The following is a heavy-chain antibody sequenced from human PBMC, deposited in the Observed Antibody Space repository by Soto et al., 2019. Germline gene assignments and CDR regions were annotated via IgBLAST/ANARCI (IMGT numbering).Heavy chain of an antibody. CDR3: ARDAYCSSTSCSALQDYGMDV. V-gene: IGHV4-31*03. CDR2: IYYSGST. J-gene: IGHJ6*02. Sequence: SETLSLTCTVSGGSISSGGYYWSWIRQHPGKGLEWIGYIYYSGSTYYNPSLKSRVTISVDTSKNQFSLKLSSVTAADTAVYYCARDAYCSSTSCSALQDYGMDVWGQGTTVTV. D-gene: IGHD2-2*01. CDR1: GGSISSGGYY.